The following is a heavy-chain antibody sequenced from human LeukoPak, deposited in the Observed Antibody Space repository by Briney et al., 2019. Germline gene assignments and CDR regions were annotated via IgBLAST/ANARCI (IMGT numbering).Heavy chain of an antibody. Sequence: GGPLRLSCAASGFTFSNSAMSGVREAPGKGLEGVSTLSGSGITTYYADSVKGRFTISRDNSKNTLYLQMNSLRAEDTAVYYCAKGIYSSGWSYFDYWGHGTLVTVSS. CDR2: LSGSGITT. J-gene: IGHJ4*01. CDR1: GFTFSNSA. D-gene: IGHD6-19*01. CDR3: AKGIYSSGWSYFDY. V-gene: IGHV3-23*01.